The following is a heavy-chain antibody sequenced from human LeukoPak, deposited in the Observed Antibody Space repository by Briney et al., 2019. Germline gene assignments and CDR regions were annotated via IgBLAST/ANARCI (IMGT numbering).Heavy chain of an antibody. D-gene: IGHD6-13*01. Sequence: PGGSLRLSCAASGFSFDDYDMSWVRQAPGKGLEWVSSISSSSSYIYYADSVKGRFTISRDNAKNSLYLQMNSLRAEDTAVYYCARDMSSWYDYWGQGTLVTVSS. J-gene: IGHJ4*02. CDR1: GFSFDDYD. CDR2: ISSSSSYI. CDR3: ARDMSSWYDY. V-gene: IGHV3-21*01.